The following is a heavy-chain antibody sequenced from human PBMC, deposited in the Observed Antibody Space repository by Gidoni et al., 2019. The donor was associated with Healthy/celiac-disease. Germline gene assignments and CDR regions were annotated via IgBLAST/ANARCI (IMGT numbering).Heavy chain of an antibody. CDR1: GFTFSSYA. V-gene: IGHV3-64D*06. D-gene: IGHD2-15*01. CDR2: ISSNGGST. Sequence: EVQLVESGGGLVQPGGSLRLSCSASGFTFSSYAMHWVRQAPGKGLEYVSAISSNGGSTYYADSVKGRFTISRDNSKNTLYLQMSSLRAEDTAVYYCVKDRTKYCSGGSCYSPGDYWGQGTLVTVSS. CDR3: VKDRTKYCSGGSCYSPGDY. J-gene: IGHJ4*02.